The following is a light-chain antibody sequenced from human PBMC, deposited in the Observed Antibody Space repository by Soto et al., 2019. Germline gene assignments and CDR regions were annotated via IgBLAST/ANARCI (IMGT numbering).Light chain of an antibody. V-gene: IGLV2-23*01. CDR3: SSYAGSSTGV. Sequence: QSALAQPASVSGSPGQSITISCTGTSSDVGSYNLVSWYQHHPGKVPKVVIYEGSRRPSGVSYRFSGSKSGNTASLTISGLQAEDEADYYCSSYAGSSTGVFGGGTKLTVL. CDR1: SSDVGSYNL. J-gene: IGLJ3*02. CDR2: EGS.